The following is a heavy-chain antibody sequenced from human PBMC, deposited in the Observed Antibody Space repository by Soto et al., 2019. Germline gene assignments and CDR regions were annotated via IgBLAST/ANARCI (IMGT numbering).Heavy chain of an antibody. CDR1: GFTFSNYA. J-gene: IGHJ5*02. V-gene: IGHV3-23*01. CDR2: IDGGGTKT. D-gene: IGHD4-4*01. CDR3: TKEHSNYPDNWFDP. Sequence: GGSLRLSCAASGFTFSNYAMSWVPQAPGTGLQCVSAIDGGGTKTYYADSVKGRFTISTDNSMNTLYLQMDSLRAEDTSIYYCTKEHSNYPDNWFDPWGQGTQVTVSS.